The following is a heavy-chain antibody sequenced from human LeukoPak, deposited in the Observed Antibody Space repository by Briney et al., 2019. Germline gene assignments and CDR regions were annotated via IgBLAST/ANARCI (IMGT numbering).Heavy chain of an antibody. CDR3: TRVGVIVVVYDAFDI. J-gene: IGHJ3*02. D-gene: IGHD3-22*01. CDR1: GFTFGDYA. Sequence: PGPSLRLSCTASGFTFGDYAMSWVRQAPGEGLGWVGFIRSKAYGGSTEYAASVKGRFTISRDDSKSIASLQMNSLKTEDTAVYYCTRVGVIVVVYDAFDIWGQGTMVTVSS. V-gene: IGHV3-49*04. CDR2: IRSKAYGGST.